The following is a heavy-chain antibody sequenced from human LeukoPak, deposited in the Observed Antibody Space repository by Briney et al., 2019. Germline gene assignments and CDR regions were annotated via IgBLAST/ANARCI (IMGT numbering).Heavy chain of an antibody. CDR3: TRQGVYYSDSSAYYY. CDR2: IYPGDSDT. Sequence: GESLKISCKGSGYRFTNYWIGWVRQIPGKGLELMGSIYPGDSDTRYSPSFQGQVTISADKSITTAYLQWSSPKVSDTAKYYCTRQGVYYSDSSAYYYWGQGTLVTVSS. D-gene: IGHD3-22*01. J-gene: IGHJ4*02. CDR1: GYRFTNYW. V-gene: IGHV5-51*01.